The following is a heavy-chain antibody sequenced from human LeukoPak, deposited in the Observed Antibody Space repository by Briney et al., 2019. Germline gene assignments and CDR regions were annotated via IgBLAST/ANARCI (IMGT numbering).Heavy chain of an antibody. CDR3: ARDPVPATARHFDY. D-gene: IGHD2-21*02. J-gene: IGHJ4*02. CDR1: GFTFSSYA. V-gene: IGHV3-30-3*01. Sequence: GGSLRLPCAASGFTFSSYAMHWVRQAPGKGLEWVAVTSSDGNIKYYADSVKGRFTISRDNSKNTLYLQMNSLRGEDTGVYYCARDPVPATARHFDYWGQGTLVTVSS. CDR2: TSSDGNIK.